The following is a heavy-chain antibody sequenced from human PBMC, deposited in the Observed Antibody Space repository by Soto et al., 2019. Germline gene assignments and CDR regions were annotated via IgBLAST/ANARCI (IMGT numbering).Heavy chain of an antibody. V-gene: IGHV1-46*01. D-gene: IGHD2-15*01. Sequence: ASVKVSCKASGYTCTSYYMHWVRQAPGQGLEWMGIINPSCGSTSYAQKFQGRVTMTRDTSTSTVYMELSSPRSEDTDVYYCARATVVDYRAFDIWGQGKLVTFSS. CDR3: ARATVVDYRAFDI. CDR2: INPSCGST. J-gene: IGHJ3*02. CDR1: GYTCTSYY.